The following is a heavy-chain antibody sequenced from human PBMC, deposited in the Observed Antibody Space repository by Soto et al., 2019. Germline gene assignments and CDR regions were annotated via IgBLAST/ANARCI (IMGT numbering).Heavy chain of an antibody. Sequence: SETLSLTCSVSGDSLKNHYWAWIRHSPGKGLEWIGNIYDSGSTNYSPALKSRVSMSVDTSKNLFSLKMSSVTAADTAVYYCARGRNFPWGQGTLVTVSS. CDR3: ARGRNFP. D-gene: IGHD1-7*01. CDR2: IYDSGST. V-gene: IGHV4-59*11. J-gene: IGHJ5*02. CDR1: GDSLKNHY.